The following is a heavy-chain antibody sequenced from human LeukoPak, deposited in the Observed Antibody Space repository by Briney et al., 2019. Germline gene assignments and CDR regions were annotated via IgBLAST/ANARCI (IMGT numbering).Heavy chain of an antibody. Sequence: PSQTLSLTCPVSGGSISSGSYYWSWIRQPAGKGLEWIGRIYTSGSTNYNPSLKSRVTISVDTSKNQFSLKLSSVTAADTAVYYCARGGSSWYSDWFDPWGQGTLVTVSS. CDR1: GGSISSGSYY. CDR2: IYTSGST. J-gene: IGHJ5*02. V-gene: IGHV4-61*02. D-gene: IGHD6-13*01. CDR3: ARGGSSWYSDWFDP.